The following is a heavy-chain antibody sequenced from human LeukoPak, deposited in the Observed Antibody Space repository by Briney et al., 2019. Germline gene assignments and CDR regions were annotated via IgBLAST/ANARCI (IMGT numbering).Heavy chain of an antibody. CDR2: INQDESKK. CDR1: GFTFSNDW. D-gene: IGHD4-17*01. J-gene: IGHJ4*02. CDR3: ARGGVGLTTVTVFDY. V-gene: IGHV3-7*01. Sequence: PGGSLRLSCAASGFTFSNDWMCWVRQAPGKGLEWVANINQDESKKYYADSVKGRFTISRDNAKNSLYLQMSSLTAEDTAIYYCARGGVGLTTVTVFDYWGQGTLVTVSS.